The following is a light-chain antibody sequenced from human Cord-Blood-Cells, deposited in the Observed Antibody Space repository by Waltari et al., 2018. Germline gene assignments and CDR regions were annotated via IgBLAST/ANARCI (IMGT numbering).Light chain of an antibody. CDR1: SSDVGGYNY. V-gene: IGLV2-8*01. CDR2: EVS. Sequence: QSALTQPPSASGSPGQSVTISCTGTSSDVGGYNYVSWYQQHPGKAPKLMIYEVSKRPSGVPALFSGSKSGNTASLTVSGLQAEDEADYYCSSYAGSNNFVVFGGGTKLTVL. J-gene: IGLJ2*01. CDR3: SSYAGSNNFVV.